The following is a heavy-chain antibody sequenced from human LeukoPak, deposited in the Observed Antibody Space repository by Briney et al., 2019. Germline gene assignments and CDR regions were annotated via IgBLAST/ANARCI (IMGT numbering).Heavy chain of an antibody. V-gene: IGHV4-30-2*01. Sequence: SQTLSLTCAVSGGSISSGGYSWSWVRQPPGKGLEWIGYIYHSGSTYYNPSLKSRVTISIDTSKNQFSLKLSSVTAADTAVYYCARDEVGAAHWGQGTLVTVSS. CDR1: GGSISSGGYS. CDR3: ARDEVGAAH. CDR2: IYHSGST. J-gene: IGHJ4*02. D-gene: IGHD1-26*01.